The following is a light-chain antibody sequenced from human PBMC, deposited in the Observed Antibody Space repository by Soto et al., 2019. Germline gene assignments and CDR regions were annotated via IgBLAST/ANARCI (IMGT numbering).Light chain of an antibody. J-gene: IGKJ4*01. Sequence: EIVMTQSPATLSVSPGERATLSCRASQSVYSNLAWYQQKPGQAPSLLIFHASTRATGIPARFSGSGSGTEFTLTISRLQSEDFAVYYCQQYNNWPLTFGGGTNLEIK. CDR1: QSVYSN. CDR2: HAS. V-gene: IGKV3-15*01. CDR3: QQYNNWPLT.